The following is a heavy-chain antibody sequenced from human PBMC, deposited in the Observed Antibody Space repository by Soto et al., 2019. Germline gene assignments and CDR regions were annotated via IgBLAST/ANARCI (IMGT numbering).Heavy chain of an antibody. CDR3: ARARRYYDCEFDP. D-gene: IGHD3-22*01. J-gene: IGHJ5*02. CDR1: GGSISGYY. CDR2: IYNSGST. V-gene: IGHV4-59*12. Sequence: SETLSLTCTVSGGSISGYYWSWLRQPPVKGLEWIGYIYNSGSTNYNPSLKSRLTISLDTSENQFSLKLTSVTATDTAMYYCARARRYYDCEFDPWGQGTLVTVSS.